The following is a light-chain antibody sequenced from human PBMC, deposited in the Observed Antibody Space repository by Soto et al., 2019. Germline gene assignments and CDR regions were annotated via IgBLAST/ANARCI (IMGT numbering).Light chain of an antibody. CDR3: SSYTSSSKSVV. CDR2: EVS. Sequence: QSALTQPASVSGSPGQSITVSCTGTSSDVGGYKYVSWYQHHPGKAPKLMIYEVSNRPSGVSNRFSGSKSGNTASLTISGLQAEDEAHYYCSSYTSSSKSVVFGGGTKLTVL. J-gene: IGLJ2*01. V-gene: IGLV2-14*01. CDR1: SSDVGGYKY.